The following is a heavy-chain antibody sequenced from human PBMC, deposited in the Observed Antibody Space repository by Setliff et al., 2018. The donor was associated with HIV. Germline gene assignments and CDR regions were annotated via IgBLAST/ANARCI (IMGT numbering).Heavy chain of an antibody. CDR1: GDTFSNYA. J-gene: IGHJ4*02. D-gene: IGHD5-18*01. CDR3: ARRGRSTGGYSYGSDYFEY. CDR2: IIPIFGTA. Sequence: RASVKVSCKASGDTFSNYAISWVRQAPGQGLEWMGGIIPIFGTANYAQKFQGRVTITADESTSTAYMELSSLRSEDTAMYHRARRGRSTGGYSYGSDYFEYWGQGTLVTVSS. V-gene: IGHV1-69*13.